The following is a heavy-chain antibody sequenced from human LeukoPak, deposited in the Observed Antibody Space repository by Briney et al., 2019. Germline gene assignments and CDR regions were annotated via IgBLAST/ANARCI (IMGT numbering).Heavy chain of an antibody. J-gene: IGHJ4*02. CDR3: VREIFGLDY. Sequence: PGGSLRLSCAASGFTFSSYWMNWVRQAPGKGLEWVANINRDGSKKYYVDSVKGRFTISRDNAKNSLYLQMNSLRAEDAAVYYSVREIFGLDYWGQGTLVTVSS. CDR2: INRDGSKK. CDR1: GFTFSSYW. V-gene: IGHV3-7*01. D-gene: IGHD3-10*01.